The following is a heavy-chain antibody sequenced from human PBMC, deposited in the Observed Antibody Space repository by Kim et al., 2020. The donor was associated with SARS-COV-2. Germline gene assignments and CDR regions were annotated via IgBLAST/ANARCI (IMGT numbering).Heavy chain of an antibody. D-gene: IGHD5-12*01. V-gene: IGHV3-48*02. CDR2: ISGTSSTI. CDR1: GLTFSPYA. Sequence: GGSLRLSCAASGLTFSPYAMRWVRQAPGKGLEWVSYISGTSSTIYYADSVRGRFTTSRDNAKNSLYLQMNSLRDDDTAVYYCARDGYNWPDYWGQGTLVTVSS. CDR3: ARDGYNWPDY. J-gene: IGHJ4*02.